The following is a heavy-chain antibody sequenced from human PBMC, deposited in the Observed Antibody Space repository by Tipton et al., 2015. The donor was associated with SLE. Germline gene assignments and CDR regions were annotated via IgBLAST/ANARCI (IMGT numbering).Heavy chain of an antibody. Sequence: LRLSCTVSGGSISSHYWSWIRQPPGKGLEWIGYIYYSGSTNYNPSLKSRVTISVDTSKNQFSLKLSSVTAADTAVYYCARDQIFGASGGFAPGGQGPLVPVSS. CDR2: IYYSGST. CDR3: ARDQIFGASGGFAP. D-gene: IGHD3-3*01. J-gene: IGHJ5*02. V-gene: IGHV4-59*11. CDR1: GGSISSHY.